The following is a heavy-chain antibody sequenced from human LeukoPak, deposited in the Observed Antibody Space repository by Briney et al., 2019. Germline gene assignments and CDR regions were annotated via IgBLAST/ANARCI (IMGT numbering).Heavy chain of an antibody. J-gene: IGHJ4*02. CDR3: ARDAILGYCSGGSCYGGIDY. Sequence: PSETLSLTCTVSGGSISSGDYYWSWIRQPPGKGLEWIGYIYYSGSTYYNPSLKSRVTISVDTSKNQFSLKLSSVTAADTAVYYCARDAILGYCSGGSCYGGIDYWGQGTLVTVSS. CDR1: GGSISSGDYY. CDR2: IYYSGST. V-gene: IGHV4-30-4*08. D-gene: IGHD2-15*01.